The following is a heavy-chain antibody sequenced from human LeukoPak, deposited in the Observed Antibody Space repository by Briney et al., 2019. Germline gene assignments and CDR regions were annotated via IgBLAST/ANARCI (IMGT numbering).Heavy chain of an antibody. J-gene: IGHJ4*02. CDR3: ARAETYYDFWSGYETKYYFDD. CDR1: GGTFSSYD. D-gene: IGHD3-3*01. CDR2: IIPIFGTA. V-gene: IGHV1-69*01. Sequence: SVKDSCKASGGTFSSYDISWVRPAPGQGLERMGGIIPIFGTANYAQKFQGRVTITADESTSTAYMELSSLRSEDTAVYYCARAETYYDFWSGYETKYYFDDWGQGTLVTVSS.